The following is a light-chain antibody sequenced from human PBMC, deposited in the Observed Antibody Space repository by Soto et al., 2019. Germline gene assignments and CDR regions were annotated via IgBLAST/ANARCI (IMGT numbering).Light chain of an antibody. Sequence: DIQMTQSPSSLSASAGDRVIITCQASQDIRNHLNWYQQKPGKAPNLLIYDVSNLATGVPPRFSGGGSGTDFTLTISSLQPEDIATYYCQHYDDRVTFGGGTKVELK. CDR2: DVS. J-gene: IGKJ4*01. CDR3: QHYDDRVT. V-gene: IGKV1-33*01. CDR1: QDIRNH.